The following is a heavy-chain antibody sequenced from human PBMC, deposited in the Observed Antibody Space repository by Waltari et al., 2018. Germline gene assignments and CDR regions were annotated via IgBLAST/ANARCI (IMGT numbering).Heavy chain of an antibody. CDR2: IYYSGST. D-gene: IGHD6-13*01. J-gene: IGHJ6*02. Sequence: QVQLQESGPGLVKPSQTLSLTCTVSGGSISSGDYYWSWIRQPPGKGLEWIGYIYYSGSTYYNPSLKSRVTISVDTSKNQFSLKLSSVTAADTAVYYCASIAAAGTYYYGMDVWGQGTTVTVSS. CDR3: ASIAAAGTYYYGMDV. CDR1: GGSISSGDYY. V-gene: IGHV4-30-4*08.